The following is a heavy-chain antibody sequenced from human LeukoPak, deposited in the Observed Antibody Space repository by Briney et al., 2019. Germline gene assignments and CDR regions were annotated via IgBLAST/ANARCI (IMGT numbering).Heavy chain of an antibody. CDR1: GFTFSDYY. J-gene: IGHJ4*02. Sequence: GGSLRLSCAASGFTFSDYYINWIRQAPGKGLEWVSYISSSGSTIYYTDSVKGRFTISRDNAKNSLYLQMISLRAEDTAVYYCARIFLWSFDYWGQGTLVTVSS. V-gene: IGHV3-11*01. CDR3: ARIFLWSFDY. CDR2: ISSSGSTI. D-gene: IGHD2/OR15-2a*01.